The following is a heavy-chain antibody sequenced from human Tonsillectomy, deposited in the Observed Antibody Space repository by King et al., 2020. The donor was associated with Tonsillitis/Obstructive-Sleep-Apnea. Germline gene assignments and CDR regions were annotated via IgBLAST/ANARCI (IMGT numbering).Heavy chain of an antibody. V-gene: IGHV4-39*01. CDR3: ARQRGPLVPRYYFDY. CDR2: IFHSGST. CDR1: GGSISSSSYY. J-gene: IGHJ4*02. Sequence: LQLQESGPGLVKPSETLSLTCTVSGGSISSSSYYWGWIRQPPGQGLEWIGSIFHSGSTYSNPSLKSRVTISVDTSKNQFSLKLSSITAADTAVYYCARQRGPLVPRYYFDYWGLGTLVTVSS. D-gene: IGHD6-6*01.